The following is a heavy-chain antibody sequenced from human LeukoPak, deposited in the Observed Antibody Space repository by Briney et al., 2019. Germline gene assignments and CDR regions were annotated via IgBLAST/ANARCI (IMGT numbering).Heavy chain of an antibody. CDR3: ARGRSGSYFDS. CDR2: ISTTGDT. V-gene: IGHV3-13*04. CDR1: GFTFSSYD. D-gene: IGHD1-26*01. Sequence: GGSLRLSCAASGFTFSSYDMHWVRQATGKGLEWVSAISTTGDTYYPGSVKGRFTISRENAKSSLYLQMNSLRAEDTAVYYCARGRSGSYFDSWGQGTLVTVSS. J-gene: IGHJ4*02.